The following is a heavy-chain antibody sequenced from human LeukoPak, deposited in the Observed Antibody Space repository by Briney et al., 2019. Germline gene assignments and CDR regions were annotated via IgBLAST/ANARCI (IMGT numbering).Heavy chain of an antibody. CDR3: ARDAPQVPAAGVLAS. V-gene: IGHV3-NL1*01. D-gene: IGHD6-13*01. CDR1: GFTFSSYG. Sequence: GGSLRLSCAASGFTFSSYGMHWVRQAPGKGLEWVSAMYSGGDTYYADSVKGRFTFSRDISKNTLYLQMNGLRTEDTAMYYCARDAPQVPAAGVLASWGQGTLVTVSS. J-gene: IGHJ5*02. CDR2: MYSGGDT.